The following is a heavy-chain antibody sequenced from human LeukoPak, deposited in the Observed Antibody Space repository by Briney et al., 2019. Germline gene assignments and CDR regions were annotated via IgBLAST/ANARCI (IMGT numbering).Heavy chain of an antibody. V-gene: IGHV1-2*02. J-gene: IGHJ4*02. D-gene: IGHD2-2*01. CDR3: ARDRGYCSSSTCRPGGY. CDR2: IHPNSGGT. Sequence: ASVKVSCKASGYTFTGYYMHWVRQAPGQGLEWMGWIHPNSGGTNYAQNFQGRVTMTRDTSISTAYMEVSRLRSDDTAVYYCARDRGYCSSSTCRPGGYWGQGTLVTVSS. CDR1: GYTFTGYY.